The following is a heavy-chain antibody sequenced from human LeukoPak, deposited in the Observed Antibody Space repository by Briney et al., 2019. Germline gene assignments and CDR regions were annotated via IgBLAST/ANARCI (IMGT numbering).Heavy chain of an antibody. V-gene: IGHV3-48*03. Sequence: GGSLRLSCTTSGFTFSTYEMNWVRQAPGKGLEWVSEISTRGSSRYYADSVKGRFTISRDNAKNSLYLQMNSLRAEDTAVYYCAELGITMIGGVWGKGTTVTISS. CDR2: ISTRGSSR. CDR1: GFTFSTYE. CDR3: AELGITMIGGV. J-gene: IGHJ6*04. D-gene: IGHD3-10*02.